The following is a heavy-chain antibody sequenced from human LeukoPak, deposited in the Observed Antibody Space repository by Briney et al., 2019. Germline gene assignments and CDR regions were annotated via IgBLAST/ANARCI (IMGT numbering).Heavy chain of an antibody. CDR3: ARKQVGADFDY. CDR1: GFTFGSYL. Sequence: GGSLRLSCAASGFTFGSYLMHWVRQAPGKGLVWVSRISSDGSDTTYADSVKGRFTISRDSAKNTLYLQMNSLRVEDTAVYYCARKQVGADFDYWGQGILVTVSS. J-gene: IGHJ4*02. CDR2: ISSDGSDT. V-gene: IGHV3-74*01. D-gene: IGHD1-26*01.